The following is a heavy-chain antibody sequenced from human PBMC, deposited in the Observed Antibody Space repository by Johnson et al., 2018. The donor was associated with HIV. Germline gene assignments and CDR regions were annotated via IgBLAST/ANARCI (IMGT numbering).Heavy chain of an antibody. Sequence: VQLVESGGGLMQPGGSLRLSCAASGFIVSSNCMTWVRQAPGKGLEWVGRIKSKTDGGATDYSVPVRGRFTVSRDDSKNTLYLQMNSLKTEDTSLYYCARVKGATNALDIWGPGTLVTVSS. J-gene: IGHJ3*02. CDR3: ARVKGATNALDI. CDR2: IKSKTDGGAT. CDR1: GFIVSSNC. V-gene: IGHV3-15*01. D-gene: IGHD1-26*01.